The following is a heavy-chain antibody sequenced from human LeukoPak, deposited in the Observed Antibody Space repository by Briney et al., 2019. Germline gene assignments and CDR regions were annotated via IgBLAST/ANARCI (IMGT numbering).Heavy chain of an antibody. Sequence: ASVKVSCKASGYTFTGYYMHWVRQAPGQGLEWMGRINPNSGGTNYAQKFQGRVTMTRDTSISTAYMELSRLRSDDTAVYYCARSMVQPCVLFDYWDQGTLVTVSS. D-gene: IGHD2-2*01. J-gene: IGHJ4*02. CDR1: GYTFTGYY. CDR2: INPNSGGT. CDR3: ARSMVQPCVLFDY. V-gene: IGHV1-2*06.